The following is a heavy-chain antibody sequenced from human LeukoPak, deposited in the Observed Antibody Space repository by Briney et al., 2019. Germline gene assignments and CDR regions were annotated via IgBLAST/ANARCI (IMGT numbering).Heavy chain of an antibody. CDR3: ARAESTSWHNFDY. Sequence: GGFLRLSCAASGFTFSRYALHWVRQAPGKGPEWVAIISDDGSIKYYADSVKGQFTISRDNSKNTLSLQMNSLRGEDTAVYYCARAESTSWHNFDYWGQGTVVTVSS. V-gene: IGHV3-30-3*01. CDR2: ISDDGSIK. CDR1: GFTFSRYA. D-gene: IGHD6-13*01. J-gene: IGHJ4*02.